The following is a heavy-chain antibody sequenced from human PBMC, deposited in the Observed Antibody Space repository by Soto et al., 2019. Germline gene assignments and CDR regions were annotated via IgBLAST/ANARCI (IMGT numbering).Heavy chain of an antibody. CDR1: GDTYTTYD. Sequence: APVKVSCTASGDTYTTYDINWVRQATGHGLEWMGWINPNSGNIGYAQRFQGRVTMTRDTAIRTAYMEVSSLRSDDTAVYYCARGRASGSYYLLDYWGQGTLVTVSA. J-gene: IGHJ4*02. V-gene: IGHV1-8*01. CDR3: ARGRASGSYYLLDY. D-gene: IGHD3-10*01. CDR2: INPNSGNI.